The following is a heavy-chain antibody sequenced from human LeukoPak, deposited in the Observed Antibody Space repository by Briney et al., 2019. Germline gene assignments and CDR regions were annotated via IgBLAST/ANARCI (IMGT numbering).Heavy chain of an antibody. D-gene: IGHD6-13*01. J-gene: IGHJ6*02. V-gene: IGHV1-46*01. CDR1: GYTFTSYY. Sequence: ASVKVSCKASGYTFTSYYMHWVRQAPGQGLEWMGIINPSGGSTSYAQKFQGRVTMTRDTSTGTVYMELSSLRSEDTAVYYCARDHFIAAAGTDYYYGMDVWGQGTTVTVSS. CDR2: INPSGGST. CDR3: ARDHFIAAAGTDYYYGMDV.